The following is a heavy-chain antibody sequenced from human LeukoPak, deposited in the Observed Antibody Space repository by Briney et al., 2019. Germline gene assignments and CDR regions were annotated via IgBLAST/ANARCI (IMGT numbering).Heavy chain of an antibody. D-gene: IGHD6-13*01. Sequence: SETLSLTCAVSGGSISSGGYSWSWIRQPPGKGLEWIGYIYHSGSTYYNPSLKSRVTISVDTSKNQFSLKLSSVTAADTAVYYCARHSRIAAVVEWFDPWGQGTLVTVSS. CDR3: ARHSRIAAVVEWFDP. J-gene: IGHJ5*02. CDR1: GGSISSGGYS. CDR2: IYHSGST. V-gene: IGHV4-30-2*01.